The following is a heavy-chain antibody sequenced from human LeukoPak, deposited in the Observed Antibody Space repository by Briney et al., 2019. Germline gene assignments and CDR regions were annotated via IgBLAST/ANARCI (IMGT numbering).Heavy chain of an antibody. D-gene: IGHD3-3*01. CDR3: AHTTNYDFWSGYTYFDY. Sequence: SGPTLVNPTQTLTLTCTFSGFSLSTSGVGVGWIRQPPGKALEWLALIYWDDDKRYSPSLKSRLTITKDTSKNQVVLTMTNMDPVDTATYYCAHTTNYDFWSGYTYFDYWGQGTLVTVSS. V-gene: IGHV2-5*02. J-gene: IGHJ4*02. CDR1: GFSLSTSGVG. CDR2: IYWDDDK.